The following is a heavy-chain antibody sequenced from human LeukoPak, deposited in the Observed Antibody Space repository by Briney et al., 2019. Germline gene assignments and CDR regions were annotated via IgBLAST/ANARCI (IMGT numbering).Heavy chain of an antibody. V-gene: IGHV4-4*07. Sequence: KASETLSLTCTVSGDSMSRYYWSWIRQPAGKGLEWIGRIYSSGSTNYNPSLKSRVTMSLDTSKKQFSLKLSSVTAADTAVYYCARGSRETIAAAGTPPYSYYYYMDVWGKGTTVTVPS. CDR3: ARGSRETIAAAGTPPYSYYYYMDV. D-gene: IGHD6-13*01. CDR1: GDSMSRYY. CDR2: IYSSGST. J-gene: IGHJ6*03.